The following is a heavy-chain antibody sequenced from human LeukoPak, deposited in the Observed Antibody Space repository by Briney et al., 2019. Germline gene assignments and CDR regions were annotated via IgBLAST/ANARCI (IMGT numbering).Heavy chain of an antibody. CDR1: GGSISSGSYY. V-gene: IGHV4-61*02. D-gene: IGHD7-27*01. Sequence: SETLSLTCTVSGGSISSGSYYWSWIRQPAGTGLEWIGRIYTSGSTNYNPSLKSRVTISVDTSKNQFSLKLSSVTAADTAVYYCARDGDYNRFDPWGQGTLVTVSS. J-gene: IGHJ5*02. CDR3: ARDGDYNRFDP. CDR2: IYTSGST.